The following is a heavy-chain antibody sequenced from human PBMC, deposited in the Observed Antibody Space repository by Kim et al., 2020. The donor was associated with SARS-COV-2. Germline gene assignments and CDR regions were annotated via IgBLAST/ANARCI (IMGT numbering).Heavy chain of an antibody. CDR3: ARHLRGGYGSGRPNNWFDP. Sequence: SRVTVSVDTSKNQFSLKLSSVTAADTAVYYCARHLRGGYGSGRPNNWFDPWGQGTLVTVSS. D-gene: IGHD3-10*01. V-gene: IGHV4-39*01. J-gene: IGHJ5*02.